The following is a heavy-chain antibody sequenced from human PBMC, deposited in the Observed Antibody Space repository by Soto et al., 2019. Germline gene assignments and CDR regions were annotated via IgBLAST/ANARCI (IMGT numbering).Heavy chain of an antibody. J-gene: IGHJ5*02. D-gene: IGHD3-22*01. CDR1: GYRFTSYW. CDR3: ARKDKSGYFNWFDP. CDR2: IFPSDSDT. V-gene: IGHV5-51*01. Sequence: GESLKISCRTSGYRFTSYWIARVRQMPGKGLEWMGIIFPSDSDTRYSPSFQGQVTISADRSTSTVFLQWASLKASDTAVYFCARKDKSGYFNWFDPWGEGTLVIV.